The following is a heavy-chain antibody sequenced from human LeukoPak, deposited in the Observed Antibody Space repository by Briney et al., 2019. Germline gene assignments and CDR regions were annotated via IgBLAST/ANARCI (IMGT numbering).Heavy chain of an antibody. CDR3: ARYGYSSGWYGPPYFDY. Sequence: SETLSLTCTVSGGSISSSSYYWGWIRQPPGKGLEWIGSIYYSGSTYYNPSLKSRVTISVDTSKNQFSLKLSSVTAADTAVYYCARYGYSSGWYGPPYFDYWGQGTLVTVSS. CDR1: GGSISSSSYY. V-gene: IGHV4-39*01. D-gene: IGHD6-19*01. CDR2: IYYSGST. J-gene: IGHJ4*02.